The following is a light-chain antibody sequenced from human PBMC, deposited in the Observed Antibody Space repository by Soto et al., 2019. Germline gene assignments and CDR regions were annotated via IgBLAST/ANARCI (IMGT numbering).Light chain of an antibody. V-gene: IGKV1-39*01. Sequence: DIQMTQSPSSLSASVGDRVTITCRASQSISSSLNWYQQKAGKAPELLIYAASSLQSGVPSRFSGSGSGTDFTLTISSLQPEDFAIYYCQQSYSFPTFGQGTKVGIK. CDR3: QQSYSFPT. J-gene: IGKJ1*01. CDR1: QSISSS. CDR2: AAS.